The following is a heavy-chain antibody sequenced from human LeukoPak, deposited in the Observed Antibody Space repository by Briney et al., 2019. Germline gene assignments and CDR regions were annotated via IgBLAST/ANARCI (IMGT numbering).Heavy chain of an antibody. CDR2: IKSKTDGGTT. CDR3: TTVGLRFGELLYFDY. J-gene: IGHJ4*02. V-gene: IGHV3-15*01. D-gene: IGHD3-10*01. Sequence: GGSLRLSCAASGFTFSNAWMSWVRQAPGKGLEWVGRIKSKTDGGTTDYAAPVKGRFTISRDDSKNTLYLQMNSLKTEDTAVYYCTTVGLRFGELLYFDYWGQGTLVTVSS. CDR1: GFTFSNAW.